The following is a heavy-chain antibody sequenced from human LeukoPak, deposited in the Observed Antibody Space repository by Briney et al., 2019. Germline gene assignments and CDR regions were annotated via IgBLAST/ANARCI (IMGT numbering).Heavy chain of an antibody. J-gene: IGHJ4*02. Sequence: PGRSLRLSCAPSGFTFRSYGMHWVRQAPGKGLEWVAVISYDGSNEYYADSVKGRFTVSRDNSKNTLYLQMNSLRVEDTAVYYCARDDGSNWGQGTLVTVSS. CDR3: ARDDGSN. CDR1: GFTFRSYG. CDR2: ISYDGSNE. D-gene: IGHD2-2*03. V-gene: IGHV3-30*03.